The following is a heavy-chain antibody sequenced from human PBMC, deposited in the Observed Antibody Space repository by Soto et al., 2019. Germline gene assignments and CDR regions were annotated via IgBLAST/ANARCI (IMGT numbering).Heavy chain of an antibody. Sequence: GGSLRLSCAASGFIFSSSAMNWVRQAPGRGLEWVSTIRIRSADIHYASSVKGRFTISRDDSKNTLYLQMNSLRAGDTAVYYCAKEGSGWYRAFDIWGQGTMVTVSS. V-gene: IGHV3-23*01. J-gene: IGHJ3*02. CDR3: AKEGSGWYRAFDI. D-gene: IGHD6-19*01. CDR1: GFIFSSSA. CDR2: IRIRSADI.